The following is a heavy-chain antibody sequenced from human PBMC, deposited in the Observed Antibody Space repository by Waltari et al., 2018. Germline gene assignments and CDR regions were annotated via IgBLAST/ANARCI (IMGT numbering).Heavy chain of an antibody. D-gene: IGHD5-12*01. CDR3: ARDINNYIVATIHYFDY. Sequence: EVQLLESGGGLVQPGGSLRLSCAASGFTFSSYSMNWVRQAPGKGLEWVSSISSSSSYIYYADSVKGRFTISRDNAKNSLYLQMNSLRAEDTAVYYCARDINNYIVATIHYFDYWGQGTLVTVSS. CDR2: ISSSSSYI. J-gene: IGHJ4*02. CDR1: GFTFSSYS. V-gene: IGHV3-21*01.